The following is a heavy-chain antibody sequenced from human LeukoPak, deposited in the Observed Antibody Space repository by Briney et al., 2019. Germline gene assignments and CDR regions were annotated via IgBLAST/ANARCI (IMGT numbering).Heavy chain of an antibody. Sequence: PGRSLRLSCAAPGITFSSFGMHWLRQAPGKGLEWVAFIWYDGSHKYYADSVKGRFTISRDNSKNTLYLQMNSLRAEDTAVYYCARDRALGSFDYWGQGTVVSVSS. CDR2: IWYDGSHK. V-gene: IGHV3-33*01. CDR1: GITFSSFG. J-gene: IGHJ4*02. D-gene: IGHD1-26*01. CDR3: ARDRALGSFDY.